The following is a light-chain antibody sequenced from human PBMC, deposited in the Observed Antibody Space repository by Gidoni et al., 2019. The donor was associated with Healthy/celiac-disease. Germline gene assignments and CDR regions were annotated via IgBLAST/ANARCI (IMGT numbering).Light chain of an antibody. J-gene: IGKJ2*01. Sequence: DIVTTQSPPLLPVTPGEPASTYCRSSQSLLHSNGYNYLDWYLQKPGQSPQLLIYLGSNRASGVAERCSGRGSGTDFTLKSSRVEAEDVGFYYCMQALQTSYTFGQGTKLEIK. CDR2: LGS. V-gene: IGKV2-28*01. CDR1: QSLLHSNGYNY. CDR3: MQALQTSYT.